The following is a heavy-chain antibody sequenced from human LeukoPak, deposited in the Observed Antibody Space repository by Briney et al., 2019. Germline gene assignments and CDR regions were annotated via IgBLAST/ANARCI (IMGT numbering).Heavy chain of an antibody. CDR1: GFTFTDSY. J-gene: IGHJ4*02. D-gene: IGHD4-17*01. V-gene: IGHV3-11*04. CDR2: ISCIGNII. Sequence: GRSLRLSCAASGFTFTDSYMSWIPQAPGPGVEEFAYISCIGNIIYYGDSLKGRFTISRDNAKNSLYLQMNSLRVDDTAVYYCARGCDHGDYCFDSWGQGTLVGVSS. CDR3: ARGCDHGDYCFDS.